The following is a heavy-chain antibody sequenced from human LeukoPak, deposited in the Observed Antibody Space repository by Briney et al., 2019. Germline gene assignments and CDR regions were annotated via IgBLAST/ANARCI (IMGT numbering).Heavy chain of an antibody. V-gene: IGHV3-11*01. D-gene: IGHD7-27*01. Sequence: TGGSLRLSCAASGFTFSDYYMSWIRQAPGKGLEWVSYISSSGSSIYYADSVKGRFTISRDNARNSLYLQMNSLRDEDTAVYYCAGGNWGPFDYWGQGTLVTVSS. J-gene: IGHJ4*02. CDR3: AGGNWGPFDY. CDR1: GFTFSDYY. CDR2: ISSSGSSI.